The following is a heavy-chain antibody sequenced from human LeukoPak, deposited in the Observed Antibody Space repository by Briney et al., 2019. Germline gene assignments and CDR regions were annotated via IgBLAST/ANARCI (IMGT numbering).Heavy chain of an antibody. J-gene: IGHJ5*02. CDR1: GRPFTDDF. D-gene: IGHD2-2*01. V-gene: IGHV4-34*01. Sequence: NLSETLSLSCAVCGRPFTDDFWTGIPLAPEKGLECSREVFHDGIANYKQSLKRRAIVSVDTSKKQFSLRLSSVTAEDTDVYYCARGVVSTSRQPKKRFDPWGQGTLVTVSS. CDR3: ARGVVSTSRQPKKRFDP. CDR2: VFHDGIA.